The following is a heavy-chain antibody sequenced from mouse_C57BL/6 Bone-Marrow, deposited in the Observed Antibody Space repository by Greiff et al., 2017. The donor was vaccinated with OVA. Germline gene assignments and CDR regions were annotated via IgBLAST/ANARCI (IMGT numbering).Heavy chain of an antibody. CDR2: TDPNSGGT. J-gene: IGHJ2*01. CDR3: ARCDTSYFDY. CDR1: GYTFTSYW. Sequence: QVQLQQPGAELVKPGASVKLSCKASGYTFTSYWMHWVKQRPGRGLEWIGRTDPNSGGTKYNEKFKSKATLTVDKPSSTAYMQLSSLTSEDSAVYYCARCDTSYFDYWGQGTTLTVSS. V-gene: IGHV1-72*01. D-gene: IGHD1-1*01.